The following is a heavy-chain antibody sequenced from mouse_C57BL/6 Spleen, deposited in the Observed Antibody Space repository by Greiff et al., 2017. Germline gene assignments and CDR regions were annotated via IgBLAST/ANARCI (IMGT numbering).Heavy chain of an antibody. CDR2: IDPENGDT. CDR1: GFNIKDDY. Sequence: EVQLQQSGAELVRPGASVKLSCTASGFNIKDDYMHWVKQRPEQGLEWIGWIDPENGDTEDASKFQGKATITADTSSNTAYLQLSSLTSEDTAVYYCTTTTVNYAMDYWGQGTSVTVSS. V-gene: IGHV14-4*01. CDR3: TTTTVNYAMDY. J-gene: IGHJ4*01. D-gene: IGHD1-1*01.